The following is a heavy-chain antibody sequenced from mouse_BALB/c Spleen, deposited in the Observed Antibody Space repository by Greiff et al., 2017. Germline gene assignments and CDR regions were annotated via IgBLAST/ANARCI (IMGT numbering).Heavy chain of an antibody. CDR1: GFSLTSYG. V-gene: IGHV2-6-7*01. Sequence: QVQLKESGPGLVAPSQSLSITCTVSGFSLTSYGVHWVRQPPGKGLEWLGMIWGDGSTDYNSALKSRLSISKDNSKSQVFLKMNSLQTDDTARYYCAREARATAMDYWGQGTSVTVSS. CDR3: AREARATAMDY. J-gene: IGHJ4*01. D-gene: IGHD3-1*01. CDR2: IWGDGST.